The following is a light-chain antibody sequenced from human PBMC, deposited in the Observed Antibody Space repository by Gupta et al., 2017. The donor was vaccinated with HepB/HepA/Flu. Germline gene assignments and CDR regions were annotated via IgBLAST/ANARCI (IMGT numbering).Light chain of an antibody. CDR2: WAS. Sequence: DIVMTQSPDSLAXSXXXXAXXNCKSSQSVLYSSNNKNYLAWYQQKPGQPPKLLIYWASTRESGVPDRFSGSGSGTDFTLTISSLQAEDVAVYYCQQYYSAPLTFGGGTEVEIK. CDR3: QQYYSAPLT. CDR1: QSVLYSSNNKNY. V-gene: IGKV4-1*01. J-gene: IGKJ4*01.